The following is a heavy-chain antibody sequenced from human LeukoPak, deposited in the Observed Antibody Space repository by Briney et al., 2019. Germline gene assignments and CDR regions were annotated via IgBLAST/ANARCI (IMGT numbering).Heavy chain of an antibody. CDR2: IYYSGST. CDR3: AKGAGGFSYYNWFDP. V-gene: IGHV4-39*07. D-gene: IGHD5-18*01. Sequence: SETLSLTCTVSGGSISSSSYYWGWIRQPPGKGLEWIGSIYYSGSTYYYPSLESRVTISVDTSKNQFSLKLASVTAADTAIYYCAKGAGGFSYYNWFDPWGQGTLVTVSS. J-gene: IGHJ5*02. CDR1: GGSISSSSYY.